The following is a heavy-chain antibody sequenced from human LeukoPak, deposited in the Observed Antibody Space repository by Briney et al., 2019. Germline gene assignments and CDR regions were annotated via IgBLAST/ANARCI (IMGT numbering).Heavy chain of an antibody. CDR1: GFTFSSYG. D-gene: IGHD1-26*01. Sequence: GGSLRLSCAASGFTFSSYGMHWVRQAPGKGLELVAVIWYDGSNKYYADSVKGRFTISRDNSKNTLYLQRSSLRAEDTAVYYCAKDRGSLGTYFDYWGQGTLVTVSS. CDR3: AKDRGSLGTYFDY. CDR2: IWYDGSNK. V-gene: IGHV3-33*06. J-gene: IGHJ4*02.